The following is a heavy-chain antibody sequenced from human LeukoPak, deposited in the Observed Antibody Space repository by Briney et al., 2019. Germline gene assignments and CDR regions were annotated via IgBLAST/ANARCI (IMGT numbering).Heavy chain of an antibody. J-gene: IGHJ4*02. CDR1: GFTFSSYT. D-gene: IGHD6-13*01. CDR2: ISGSGGST. CDR3: AKVPWYSSSWHYFDY. V-gene: IGHV3-23*01. Sequence: PGGSLRLSCAASGFTFSSYTMSWVRQAPGKGLEWVSAISGSGGSTYYADSVKGRFTISRDNSKNTLYLQMNSLRAEATAVYYCAKVPWYSSSWHYFDYGGERTLDTVSS.